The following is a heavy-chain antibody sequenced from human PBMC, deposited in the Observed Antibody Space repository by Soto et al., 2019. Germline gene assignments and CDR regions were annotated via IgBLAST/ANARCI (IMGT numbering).Heavy chain of an antibody. D-gene: IGHD4-17*01. V-gene: IGHV4-39*01. J-gene: IGHJ4*02. Sequence: SETLSLTCTVSGGSISSSSYYWGWIRQPPGKGLEWIGSIHYSGSTYYNPSLKSRVTISVDTSKNQFSLKLSSVTAADTAVYYCARHPRFGYGDYYFDYWGQGTLVTVSS. CDR2: IHYSGST. CDR1: GGSISSSSYY. CDR3: ARHPRFGYGDYYFDY.